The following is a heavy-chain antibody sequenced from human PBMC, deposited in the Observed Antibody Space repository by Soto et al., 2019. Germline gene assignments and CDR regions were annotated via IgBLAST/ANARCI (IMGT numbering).Heavy chain of an antibody. Sequence: KPSETLSLTCAVSGSSITSNYYWGWIRQSPGKGLEWIGSIYHSGSTYYNPSLKSRVTISVDTSKNQFSLKLSSVTAADTAVYYCVRDQRSYYSPSLDYWGRGTLVTVSS. CDR2: IYHSGST. CDR3: VRDQRSYYSPSLDY. V-gene: IGHV4-38-2*02. J-gene: IGHJ4*02. CDR1: GSSITSNYY. D-gene: IGHD1-26*01.